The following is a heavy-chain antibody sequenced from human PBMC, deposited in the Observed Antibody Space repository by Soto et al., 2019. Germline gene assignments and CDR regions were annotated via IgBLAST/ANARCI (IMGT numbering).Heavy chain of an antibody. V-gene: IGHV3-23*01. CDR2: FSGNGGST. D-gene: IGHD3-22*01. J-gene: IGHJ3*02. CDR3: AKDIQMRITMIVEWWPHNAFDI. Sequence: PGGSLRLSCAASGFTFSSYGMHWVRQAPGKGLEWVSAFSGNGGSTYYADSVRGRFTISRDNSKNTLYLQMNSLRAEDTAVYYCAKDIQMRITMIVEWWPHNAFDIWGQGTMVTVSS. CDR1: GFTFSSYG.